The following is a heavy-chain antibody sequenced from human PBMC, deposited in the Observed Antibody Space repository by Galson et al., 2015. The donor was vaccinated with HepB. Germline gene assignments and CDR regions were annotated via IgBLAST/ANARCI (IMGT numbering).Heavy chain of an antibody. Sequence: SPRLSCAASGFTFNNYWMSWVRQPPGKGLEWVANVNQHGGEEFYVDSVKGRFTISRDNAKNSIYLQMNSLRAEDTAVYFCARDNTTSWSFFDSWGQGTRVTVSS. CDR3: ARDNTTSWSFFDS. D-gene: IGHD6-13*01. V-gene: IGHV3-7*03. CDR1: GFTFNNYW. J-gene: IGHJ4*02. CDR2: VNQHGGEE.